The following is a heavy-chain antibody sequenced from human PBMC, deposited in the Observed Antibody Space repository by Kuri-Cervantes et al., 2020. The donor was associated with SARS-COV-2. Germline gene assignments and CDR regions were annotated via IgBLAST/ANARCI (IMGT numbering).Heavy chain of an antibody. CDR3: ARSRRVWFDP. J-gene: IGHJ5*02. CDR2: INHSGST. D-gene: IGHD1-14*01. Sequence: SETLSLTCAVYGGSFSGYYWSWTRQPPGKGLEWMGEINHSGSTNYNPSLKSRVTISVDTSKNQFSLTLSSVTAADTAVYYCARSRRVWFDPWGQGTLVTVSS. V-gene: IGHV4-34*01. CDR1: GGSFSGYY.